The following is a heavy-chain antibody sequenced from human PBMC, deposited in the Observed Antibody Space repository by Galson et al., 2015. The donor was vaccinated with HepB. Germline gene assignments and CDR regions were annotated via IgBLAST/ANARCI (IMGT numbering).Heavy chain of an antibody. V-gene: IGHV2-5*02. CDR2: LYWDDDK. Sequence: PALVKPTQTLTLTCTFSGFSLSTSGVGVGWIRQPPGKALEWLALLYWDDDKRYSPSLKSRLTITKDTSKNQVVLTMTNMDPVDTATYYCAHRLYGDYFDYWGQGTLVTVSS. D-gene: IGHD4-17*01. CDR3: AHRLYGDYFDY. CDR1: GFSLSTSGVG. J-gene: IGHJ4*02.